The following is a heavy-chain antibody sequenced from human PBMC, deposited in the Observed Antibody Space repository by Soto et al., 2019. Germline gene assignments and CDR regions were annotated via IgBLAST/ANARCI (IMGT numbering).Heavy chain of an antibody. D-gene: IGHD3-3*01. CDR2: ITTDGSDK. Sequence: EVHLVESGGDLVQPGGSLRLSCVASGFTISSSWMSWLRHTPGTGLAWAASITTDGSDKYYLDSVKRRFTISRANTKNSLFQQMNILGIEDTAMYYCCLPFRSASSDYWGQGTLGTFSS. CDR3: CLPFRSASSDY. CDR1: GFTISSSW. J-gene: IGHJ4*02. V-gene: IGHV3-7*01.